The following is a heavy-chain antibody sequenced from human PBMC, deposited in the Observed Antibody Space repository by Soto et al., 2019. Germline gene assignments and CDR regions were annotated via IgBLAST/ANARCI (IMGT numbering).Heavy chain of an antibody. CDR3: ATTIIHYYSVS. V-gene: IGHV3-23*01. Sequence: EVQLLESGGGLVQPGGSLRLSCAVSGLRMSNHAMTWVRQAPGKGLEWVSLMTSNGGSTYYADSVEGRVTISRDTSKNTLYLQINSLRVEDTAIYYCATTIIHYYSVSWGQGTLVTVSS. CDR1: GLRMSNHA. J-gene: IGHJ4*02. D-gene: IGHD3-9*01. CDR2: MTSNGGST.